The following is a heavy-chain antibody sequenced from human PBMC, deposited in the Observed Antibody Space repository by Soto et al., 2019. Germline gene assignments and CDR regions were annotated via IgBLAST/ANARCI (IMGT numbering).Heavy chain of an antibody. CDR1: GYRFSSYW. J-gene: IGHJ5*02. D-gene: IGHD2-2*01. CDR2: IYPGDSDT. CDR3: ARGYCSSISCYRRWFDP. Sequence: EVQLVQSGAEVKKPGESLKISCKGSGYRFSSYWIGWVRQMPGKGLEWMGIIYPGDSDTRYSPSFQGQVTISADRSISTAYLQWGSLKASDTAMYYCARGYCSSISCYRRWFDPWGQGTLVTVSS. V-gene: IGHV5-51*03.